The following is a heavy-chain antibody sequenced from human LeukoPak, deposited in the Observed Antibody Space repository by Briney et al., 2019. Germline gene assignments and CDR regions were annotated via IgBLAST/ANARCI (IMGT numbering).Heavy chain of an antibody. J-gene: IGHJ4*02. V-gene: IGHV1-46*01. CDR3: ARGGRVMKHGDYVYPGDY. D-gene: IGHD4-17*01. CDR1: GYTFTSYY. CDR2: INPSGGST. Sequence: ASVKVSFKASGYTFTSYYMHWVRQAPGQGLEWMGIINPSGGSTSYAQKFQGRVTMTRDTSTSTVYMELSSLRSEDTAVYYCARGGRVMKHGDYVYPGDYWGQGTLVTVSS.